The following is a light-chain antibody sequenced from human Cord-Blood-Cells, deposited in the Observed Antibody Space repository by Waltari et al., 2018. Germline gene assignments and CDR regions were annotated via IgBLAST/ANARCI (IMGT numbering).Light chain of an antibody. Sequence: QSALPQPRSVSGSPGQSVTISCTGTSSDVGGYTYVSWYQQHPGKAPKLMIYDVSKRPSGVPDRFSGSKSGNTASLTISGLQAEDEADYYCCSYAGSYTFVFGGGTKLTVL. CDR3: CSYAGSYTFV. CDR2: DVS. V-gene: IGLV2-11*01. J-gene: IGLJ2*01. CDR1: SSDVGGYTY.